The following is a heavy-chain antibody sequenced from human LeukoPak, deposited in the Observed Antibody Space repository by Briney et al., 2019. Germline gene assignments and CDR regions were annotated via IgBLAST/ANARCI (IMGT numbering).Heavy chain of an antibody. CDR1: GFTFSSYW. D-gene: IGHD3-10*01. CDR3: AKGDVLLWFGEPYRYGMDV. Sequence: GGSLRLSCAASGFTFSSYWMSWVRQAPGKGLEWVANIKQDGSEKYYVDSVKGRFTISRDNSKNTLYLQMNSLRAEDTAVYYCAKGDVLLWFGEPYRYGMDVWGQGTTVTVSS. J-gene: IGHJ6*02. CDR2: IKQDGSEK. V-gene: IGHV3-7*01.